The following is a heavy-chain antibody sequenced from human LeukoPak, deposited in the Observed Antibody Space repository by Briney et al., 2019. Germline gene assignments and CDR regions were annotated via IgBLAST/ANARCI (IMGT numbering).Heavy chain of an antibody. CDR1: GFTFSSYA. CDR3: ARGGWVDAFDI. V-gene: IGHV3-7*01. D-gene: IGHD6-19*01. J-gene: IGHJ3*02. CDR2: IKQDGSEK. Sequence: PGGSLRLSCAASGFTFSSYAMSWVRQAPGKGLEWVANIKQDGSEKYYVDSVKGRFTISRDNAKNSLYLQMNSLRAEDTAVYYCARGGWVDAFDIWGQGTMVTVSS.